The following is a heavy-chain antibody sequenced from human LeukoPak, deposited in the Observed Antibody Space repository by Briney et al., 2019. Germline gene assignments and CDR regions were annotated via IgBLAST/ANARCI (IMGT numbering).Heavy chain of an antibody. J-gene: IGHJ4*02. CDR3: TREAAAGIDY. Sequence: PGGSLRLSCAASGFTFSTYWMSWVRQAPGKGLECVANIKQDGSEKYYLDSLKGRFTISRDNAKNSLYLQMNSLRAEDTAVYFCTREAAAGIDYWGQGTLVTASS. CDR1: GFTFSTYW. CDR2: IKQDGSEK. D-gene: IGHD6-13*01. V-gene: IGHV3-7*01.